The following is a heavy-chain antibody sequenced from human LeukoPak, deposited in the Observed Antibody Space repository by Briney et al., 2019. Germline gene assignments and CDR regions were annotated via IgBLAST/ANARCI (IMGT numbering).Heavy chain of an antibody. D-gene: IGHD3-22*01. CDR3: ARDRYYYDSSGYSLFDY. CDR2: IHTSGST. Sequence: SETLSLTCTVSGCSITSYYWSWIRQPAGKGLEWIGRIHTSGSTNYNPSLKSRVTMSVDTPKNQFSLKLSSVTAADTAVYFCARDRYYYDSSGYSLFDYWGQGTLVTVSS. V-gene: IGHV4-4*07. CDR1: GCSITSYY. J-gene: IGHJ4*02.